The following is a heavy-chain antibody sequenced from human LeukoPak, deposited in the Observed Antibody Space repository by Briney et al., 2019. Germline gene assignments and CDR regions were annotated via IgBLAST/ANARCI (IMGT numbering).Heavy chain of an antibody. Sequence: PGGSLRLSCVASGFTFSNHLMSWVRQAPGKGLEWVANIKQDGSEKYYVDSVKGRFTVSRDNAKNSLSLQVNSLRAEDTAVYYCARWAGGHYDYWGQGTLVTVSS. CDR2: IKQDGSEK. D-gene: IGHD1-26*01. V-gene: IGHV3-7*01. J-gene: IGHJ4*02. CDR3: ARWAGGHYDY. CDR1: GFTFSNHL.